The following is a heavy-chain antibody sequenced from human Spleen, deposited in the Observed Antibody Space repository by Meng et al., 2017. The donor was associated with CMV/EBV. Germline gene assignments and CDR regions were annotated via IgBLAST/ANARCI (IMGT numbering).Heavy chain of an antibody. J-gene: IGHJ5*02. CDR3: ATGDYVWGHYPNWFDP. CDR1: GGSISTYY. Sequence: SETLSLTCTVSGGSISTYYWAWIRQPPGKGLEWIGNIYYGGSTSYSPSLQSRVTISVDSSNKQFSLQLTSVTAADTAVYYCATGDYVWGHYPNWFDPWGQGILVTVSS. CDR2: IYYGGST. D-gene: IGHD3-16*02. V-gene: IGHV4-39*07.